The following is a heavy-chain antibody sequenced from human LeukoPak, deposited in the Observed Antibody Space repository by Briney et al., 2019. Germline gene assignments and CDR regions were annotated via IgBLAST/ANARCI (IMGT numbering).Heavy chain of an antibody. CDR3: ARVDWNFIY. J-gene: IGHJ4*02. CDR1: GASVSSNSYH. V-gene: IGHV4-61*03. CDR2: HSGNS. D-gene: IGHD1-1*01. Sequence: SETLSLTCTVSGASVSSNSYHWSWIRQAPGKGLEWIGHSGNSDYKPSLKSRITISTDTSNNHFSLNLVSVTAADTAVYYCARVDWNFIYWGQGTLVTVSS.